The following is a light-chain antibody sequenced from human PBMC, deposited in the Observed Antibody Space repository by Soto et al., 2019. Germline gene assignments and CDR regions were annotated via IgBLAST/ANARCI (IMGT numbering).Light chain of an antibody. Sequence: QLVLTQPPSASASLGASVTLTCTLSSGYSNYKVDWYQQRPGKGPRFVMRVGTGGIVGSKGDVIPDRFSVLGSGLNRYLTIKNIQEEDESDYHCGADHGSGSNFVVFGGGTKLTVL. J-gene: IGLJ2*01. CDR3: GADHGSGSNFVV. CDR2: VGTGGIVG. V-gene: IGLV9-49*01. CDR1: SGYSNYK.